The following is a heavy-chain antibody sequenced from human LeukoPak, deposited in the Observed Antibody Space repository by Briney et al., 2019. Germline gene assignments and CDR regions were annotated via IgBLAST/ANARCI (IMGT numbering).Heavy chain of an antibody. V-gene: IGHV1-2*02. J-gene: IGHJ4*02. CDR1: GYTFTGYY. D-gene: IGHD4-11*01. CDR3: ARDHSNAAGY. CDR2: INPNSGGT. Sequence: ASVKVSYKASGYTFTGYYMHWVRQAPGQGLEWTGWINPNSGGTNYAQKFQGRVTMTRDTSISTAYMELSRLRSDDTAVYYCARDHSNAAGYWGQGTLVTVSS.